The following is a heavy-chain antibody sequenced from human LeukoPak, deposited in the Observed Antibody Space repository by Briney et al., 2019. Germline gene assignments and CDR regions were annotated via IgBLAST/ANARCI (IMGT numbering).Heavy chain of an antibody. CDR1: GFTFDDYA. CDR2: ISCNSGSI. Sequence: PGGSLRLSCAASGFTFDDYAMHWVRQAPGKGLEWVSGISCNSGSIVYADSVKGRFTISRDNAKNSLYLQMNSLRAGDTALYYCAKDISDFWSGHPNYYYYYGMDVWGQGTTVTDSS. J-gene: IGHJ6*02. D-gene: IGHD3-3*01. CDR3: AKDISDFWSGHPNYYYYYGMDV. V-gene: IGHV3-9*01.